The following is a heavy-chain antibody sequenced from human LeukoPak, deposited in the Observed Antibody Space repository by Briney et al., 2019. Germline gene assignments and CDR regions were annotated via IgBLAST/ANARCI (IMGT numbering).Heavy chain of an antibody. V-gene: IGHV3-21*01. Sequence: GGSLRLSCAASGFTSSTYSTNWVRQAPGKGLEWVGSISGSSDYIFYADSVKGRFTMSRDNAKNSLYLQMNSLRAEDTAVYYCARALTYSYDSSGDYLYGMDVWGQGTTVTVSS. J-gene: IGHJ6*02. CDR1: GFTSSTYS. D-gene: IGHD3-22*01. CDR3: ARALTYSYDSSGDYLYGMDV. CDR2: ISGSSDYI.